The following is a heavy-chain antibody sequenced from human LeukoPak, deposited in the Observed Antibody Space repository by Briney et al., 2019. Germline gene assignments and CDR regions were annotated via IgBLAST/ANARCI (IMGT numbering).Heavy chain of an antibody. CDR1: GFTFSSYA. CDR2: ISYDGGNK. D-gene: IGHD5-18*01. Sequence: GGSLRLSCAASGFTFSSYAMHWVRQAPGKGLEWVAVISYDGGNKYYADSVKGRFTISRDNSKNTLYLQMNSLRAEDTAVYYCARARRRRGYSYGFGRDYFDYWGQGTLVTVSS. CDR3: ARARRRRGYSYGFGRDYFDY. J-gene: IGHJ4*02. V-gene: IGHV3-30*04.